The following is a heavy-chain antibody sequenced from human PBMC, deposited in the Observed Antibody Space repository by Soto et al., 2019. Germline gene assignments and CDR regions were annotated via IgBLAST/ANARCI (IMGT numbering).Heavy chain of an antibody. D-gene: IGHD6-19*01. J-gene: IGHJ6*02. Sequence: SETLSLTCTVSGGSISSYYWSWIRQPAGKGLEWIGRIYTRGSTNYNPSLKSRVTMSVVTSKSQFSLKLSSVTAADTAVYYCAREWGSLYKGAVACDYYYYYGMDVCGQVTTVTVS. V-gene: IGHV4-4*07. CDR1: GGSISSYY. CDR2: IYTRGST. CDR3: AREWGSLYKGAVACDYYYYYGMDV.